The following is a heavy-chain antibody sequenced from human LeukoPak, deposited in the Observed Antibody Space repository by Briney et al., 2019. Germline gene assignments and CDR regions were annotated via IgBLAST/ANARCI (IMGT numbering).Heavy chain of an antibody. CDR3: TRGANWAFDY. CDR2: VYSDGSDS. Sequence: GGSLRLSCTASGFTFNTYPMHWVGQAPGKGLVWVSRVYSDGSDSRHADSVKGRFTISRDNAKNTLYLQMNSLRVEDTAVYYCTRGANWAFDYWGQGTLVTVSS. V-gene: IGHV3-74*01. D-gene: IGHD1-1*01. J-gene: IGHJ4*02. CDR1: GFTFNTYP.